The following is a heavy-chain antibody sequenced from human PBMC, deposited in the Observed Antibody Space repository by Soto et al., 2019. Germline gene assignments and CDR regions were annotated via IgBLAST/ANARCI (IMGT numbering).Heavy chain of an antibody. CDR1: GYLFINYY. Sequence: QVQLVQSGAEVKKPGASVKVSCKASGYLFINYYIHWVRQAPGQGLEWMGLINPTGGSTNYAQKLQGRGTLTMDTSTSAVYMELSSLRWEETAVYYCAREFAAGDYGGPGTLVTVSS. V-gene: IGHV1-46*04. D-gene: IGHD6-13*01. CDR2: INPTGGST. J-gene: IGHJ4*02. CDR3: AREFAAGDY.